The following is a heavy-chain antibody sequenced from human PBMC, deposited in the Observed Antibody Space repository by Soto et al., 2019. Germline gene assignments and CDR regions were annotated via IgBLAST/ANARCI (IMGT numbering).Heavy chain of an antibody. J-gene: IGHJ4*02. V-gene: IGHV1-69*06. Sequence: QVQLVQSGAEVKKPGSSVKVSCKASGGTFSSYAISWVRQAPGQGLEWMGGIIPIFGTANYAQKFQGRVTITADKSTSTAYMELSSLRSEDTAVYYCAIRRRDGYNMGYYFDYWGQGTLVTVSS. CDR2: IIPIFGTA. CDR3: AIRRRDGYNMGYYFDY. CDR1: GGTFSSYA. D-gene: IGHD5-12*01.